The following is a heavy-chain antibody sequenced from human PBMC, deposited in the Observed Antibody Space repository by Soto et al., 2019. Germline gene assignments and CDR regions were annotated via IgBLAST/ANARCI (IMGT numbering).Heavy chain of an antibody. Sequence: ESLKISCKGSGYSFTSYWISWVRQMPGKGLEWMGRIDPSDSYTNYSPSFQGHVTISADKSISTAYLQWSSLKASDTAMYYCARRFEYSSTYYYYYGMDVWGQGTTVTV. D-gene: IGHD6-13*01. CDR1: GYSFTSYW. CDR2: IDPSDSYT. J-gene: IGHJ6*02. V-gene: IGHV5-10-1*01. CDR3: ARRFEYSSTYYYYYGMDV.